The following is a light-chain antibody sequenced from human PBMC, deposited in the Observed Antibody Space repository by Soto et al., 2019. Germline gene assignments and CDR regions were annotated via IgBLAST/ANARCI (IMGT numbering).Light chain of an antibody. CDR2: DAS. J-gene: IGKJ2*01. CDR3: QQRSNWPRT. Sequence: EIVLTQSPATLSLSPGERATLSCGASQSVRSYLAWYQQKPGQAPRLLIYDASNRATGIPARFSGSGSGTDFTLTISSLEPEDFAVYYCQQRSNWPRTFGQGTKLEIK. CDR1: QSVRSY. V-gene: IGKV3-11*01.